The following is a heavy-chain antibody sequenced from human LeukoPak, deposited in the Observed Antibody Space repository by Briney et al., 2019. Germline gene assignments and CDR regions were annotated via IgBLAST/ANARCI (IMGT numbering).Heavy chain of an antibody. Sequence: SETLSLTCTVSGGSISSYYWSWIRQPPGKGLEWIGYIYYSGSTNYNPSLKSRVTISVHTSKNQFSLKLSSVTAAETAVYYCARVETAMDLYYYYYMDVWGKGTTVTVSS. CDR2: IYYSGST. J-gene: IGHJ6*03. D-gene: IGHD5-18*01. CDR3: ARVETAMDLYYYYYMDV. V-gene: IGHV4-59*01. CDR1: GGSISSYY.